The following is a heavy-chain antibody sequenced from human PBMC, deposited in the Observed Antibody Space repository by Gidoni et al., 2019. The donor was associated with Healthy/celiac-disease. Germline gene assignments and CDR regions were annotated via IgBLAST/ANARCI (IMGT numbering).Heavy chain of an antibody. CDR2: IYYSGST. Sequence: QLQLQESGPGLVKPSETLSLTFTVSGSSISSSSYYWGWIRQPPGKGLEWIGSIYYSGSTYYNPSLKSRVTISVDTSKNQFSLKLSSVTAADTAVYYCARDYGSYFDYWGQGTLVTVSS. J-gene: IGHJ4*02. CDR3: ARDYGSYFDY. V-gene: IGHV4-39*07. D-gene: IGHD4-17*01. CDR1: GSSISSSSYY.